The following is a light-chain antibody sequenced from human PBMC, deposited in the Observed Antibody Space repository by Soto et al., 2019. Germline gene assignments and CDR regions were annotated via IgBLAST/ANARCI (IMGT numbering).Light chain of an antibody. CDR3: QQYARSPPT. Sequence: EIVLTQSPGTRSLSPGERATLSCRASQSVTSSYLAWYQQTPGQAHRLLIYGASLRASGIPDRFSGGGSGTDFTLTISRLEPEDFAVYYCQQYARSPPTFGQGTKLEIK. CDR1: QSVTSSY. V-gene: IGKV3-20*01. J-gene: IGKJ2*01. CDR2: GAS.